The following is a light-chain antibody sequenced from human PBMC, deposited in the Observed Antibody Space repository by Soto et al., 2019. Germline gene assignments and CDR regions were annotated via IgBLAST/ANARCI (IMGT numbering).Light chain of an antibody. J-gene: IGLJ1*01. CDR3: SSYTSSSTRV. CDR1: SSDVGAYDY. V-gene: IGLV2-14*03. Sequence: QSALTQPASVSGSPGQSITISCTGTSSDVGAYDYVSWYQQHPDKAPKLMIYEVSNRPSGVSNRFSGSKSVNTATLTISGLQADDEADYYCSSYTSSSTRVLGTGTKVTV. CDR2: EVS.